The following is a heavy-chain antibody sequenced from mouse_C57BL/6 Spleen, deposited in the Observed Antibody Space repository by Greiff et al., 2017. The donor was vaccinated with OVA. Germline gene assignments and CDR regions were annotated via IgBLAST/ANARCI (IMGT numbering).Heavy chain of an antibody. CDR1: GYTFTDYN. D-gene: IGHD2-3*01. Sequence: VQLQQSGPELVKPGASVKIPCKASGYTFTDYNMDWVKQSHGKSLEWIGDINPNNGGTIYNQKFKGKATLTVDKSSSTAYMELRSLTSEDTAVYYCERSTIYDGYSYYFDYWGQGTTLTVSS. V-gene: IGHV1-18*01. J-gene: IGHJ2*01. CDR3: ERSTIYDGYSYYFDY. CDR2: INPNNGGT.